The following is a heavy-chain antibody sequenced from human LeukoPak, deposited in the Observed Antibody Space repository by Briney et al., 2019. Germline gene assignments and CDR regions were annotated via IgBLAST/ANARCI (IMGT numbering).Heavy chain of an antibody. CDR1: GGTFSKYA. Sequence: SVKVSCKASGGTFSKYAINWVRQAPGQGLEWMGGIIPIFGKTNYAQKFQGRVTFTADESTSTAYMELSSLRSEDTAIYYCARVNEEEANCYNCYYFYHMDVWGKGTTVTVSS. D-gene: IGHD2-2*02. CDR3: ARVNEEEANCYNCYYFYHMDV. CDR2: IIPIFGKT. V-gene: IGHV1-69*01. J-gene: IGHJ6*03.